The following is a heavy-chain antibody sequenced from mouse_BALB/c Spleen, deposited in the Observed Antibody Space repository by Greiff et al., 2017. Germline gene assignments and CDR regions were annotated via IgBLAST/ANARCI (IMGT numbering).Heavy chain of an antibody. CDR3: ARDYGSSYYYYAMDY. V-gene: IGHV5-4*02. Sequence: EVKLVESGGGLVKPGGSLKLSCAASGFTFSDYYMYWVRQTPEKRLEWVATISDGGSYTYYPDSVKGRFTISRDNAKNNLYLQMSSLKSEDTAMYYCARDYGSSYYYYAMDYWGQGTSVTVSS. CDR1: GFTFSDYY. CDR2: ISDGGSYT. D-gene: IGHD1-1*01. J-gene: IGHJ4*01.